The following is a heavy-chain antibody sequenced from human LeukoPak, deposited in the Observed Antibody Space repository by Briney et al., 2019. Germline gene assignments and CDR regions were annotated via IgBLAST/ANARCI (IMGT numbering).Heavy chain of an antibody. CDR1: GFTFSSYG. CDR2: IWYDGSNK. CDR3: ARGGITGTKYYFDY. V-gene: IGHV3-33*01. Sequence: PGSSLRLSCAASGFTFSSYGMHWVRQAPGKGLEWVAVIWYDGSNKYYADSVKGRFTISRDNSKNTLYLQMNSLRAEDTAVYYCARGGITGTKYYFDYWGQGTLVTVSS. D-gene: IGHD1-20*01. J-gene: IGHJ4*02.